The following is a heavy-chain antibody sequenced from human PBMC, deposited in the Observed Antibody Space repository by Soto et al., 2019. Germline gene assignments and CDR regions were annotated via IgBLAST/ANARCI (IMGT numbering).Heavy chain of an antibody. J-gene: IGHJ6*02. V-gene: IGHV2-70*12. Sequence: PTLVNPTQTLTLTCTFSGFSLSTSGMCVSWIRQPPGKALEWLARIDWDDDKYYSTSLKTRLTISKDTSKNQVVLTMTNMDPVDTATYYCIQSRCGGDCLQSYASYYYYGMDVWGQGTTVTVSS. CDR1: GFSLSTSGMC. D-gene: IGHD2-21*02. CDR2: IDWDDDK. CDR3: IQSRCGGDCLQSYASYYYYGMDV.